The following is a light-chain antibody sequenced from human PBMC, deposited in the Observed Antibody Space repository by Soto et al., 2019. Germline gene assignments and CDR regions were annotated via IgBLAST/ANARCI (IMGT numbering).Light chain of an antibody. V-gene: IGLV1-44*01. CDR3: AAWDDSLNGVV. Sequence: QSVLTQPPSASGTPGQRVTISCSGSSSNIGSNTANWYPQVPGTAPKLLLDSNNQRPSWVPDRFSRSKSGSRASLAISGCQYESEAASHGAAWDDSLNGVVLGRGTEVTV. CDR1: SSNIGSNT. CDR2: SNN. J-gene: IGLJ2*01.